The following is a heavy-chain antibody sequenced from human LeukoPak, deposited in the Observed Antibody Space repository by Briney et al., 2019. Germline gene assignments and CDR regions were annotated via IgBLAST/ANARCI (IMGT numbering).Heavy chain of an antibody. CDR2: IYSGGST. Sequence: GGSLRLSCAASGFTVSSNYMSWVRQAPGKGLERVSVIYSGGSTYYADSVKGRFTISRDNSKNTLYLQMNSLRAEDTAVYYCASCFGGSGSLDFDYWGQGTLVTVSS. CDR1: GFTVSSNY. J-gene: IGHJ4*02. CDR3: ASCFGGSGSLDFDY. V-gene: IGHV3-66*01. D-gene: IGHD1-26*01.